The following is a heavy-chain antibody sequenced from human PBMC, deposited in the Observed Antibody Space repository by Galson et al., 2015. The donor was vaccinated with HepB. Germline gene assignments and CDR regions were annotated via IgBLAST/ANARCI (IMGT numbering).Heavy chain of an antibody. D-gene: IGHD1-26*01. Sequence: SLRLSCAASGFTFSSYGMHWVRQAPGKGLEWVAVIWYDGSNKYYADSVKGRFTISRDNAKNSLYLQMNSLRAEDTAVDYCARRPRWELTYYYYYGMDVWGQGAPGTVSS. J-gene: IGHJ6*02. V-gene: IGHV3-33*08. CDR2: IWYDGSNK. CDR1: GFTFSSYG. CDR3: ARRPRWELTYYYYYGMDV.